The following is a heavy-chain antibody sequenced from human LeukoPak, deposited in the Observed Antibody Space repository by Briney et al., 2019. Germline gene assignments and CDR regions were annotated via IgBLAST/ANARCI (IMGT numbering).Heavy chain of an antibody. D-gene: IGHD6-19*01. Sequence: GGSLRLSCAASGFTFSNYAMRWFRPAPGKGVEWVSSISANAAGTNYADSVKGRFTISRDNSKNTVYLQMNSLRGEDTAVYYCAKDSGNSGWYVDNWGQGTLVTVSS. J-gene: IGHJ4*02. V-gene: IGHV3-23*01. CDR2: ISANAAGT. CDR3: AKDSGNSGWYVDN. CDR1: GFTFSNYA.